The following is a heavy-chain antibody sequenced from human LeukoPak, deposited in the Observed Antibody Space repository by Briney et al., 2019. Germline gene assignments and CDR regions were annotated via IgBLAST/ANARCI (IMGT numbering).Heavy chain of an antibody. V-gene: IGHV1-8*01. CDR2: MNPNSGNT. CDR3: ARGQGGNYDILTGYYESYYYGMDV. Sequence: ASVKVSCKASGYTFTSYDINWVRQATGRGLEWMGWMNPNSGNTGYAQKFQGRVTMTRNTSISTAYMELSSLRSEDTAVYYCARGQGGNYDILTGYYESYYYGMDVWGPGTTVTVSS. D-gene: IGHD3-9*01. CDR1: GYTFTSYD. J-gene: IGHJ6*02.